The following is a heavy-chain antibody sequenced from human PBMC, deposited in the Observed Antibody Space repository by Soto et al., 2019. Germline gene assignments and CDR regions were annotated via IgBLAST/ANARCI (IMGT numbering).Heavy chain of an antibody. J-gene: IGHJ3*02. CDR3: ARVPSYCSSTSCNDAFDI. CDR2: ISAYNGNT. V-gene: IGHV1-18*01. Sequence: QVQLVQSGAEVKKPGASVKVSCKASGYTFTSYGISWGRQAPGQGLEWMGWISAYNGNTNYAQKLQGRVTMTTDTSTSTAYMELRSLRSDDTAVYYCARVPSYCSSTSCNDAFDIWGQGTMVTVSS. D-gene: IGHD2-2*01. CDR1: GYTFTSYG.